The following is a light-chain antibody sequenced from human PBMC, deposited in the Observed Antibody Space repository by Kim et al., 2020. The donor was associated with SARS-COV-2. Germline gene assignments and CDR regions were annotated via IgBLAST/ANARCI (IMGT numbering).Light chain of an antibody. Sequence: SASVGDIVTITWRASQGISSNLAWFQQKPGKVPQRLIYAASSLESGVPSRCSGSGYGTEFTLTISSLQPEDFATYYCLQHSTYPYTCGQGTKLEI. V-gene: IGKV1-17*03. CDR1: QGISSN. CDR3: LQHSTYPYT. J-gene: IGKJ2*01. CDR2: AAS.